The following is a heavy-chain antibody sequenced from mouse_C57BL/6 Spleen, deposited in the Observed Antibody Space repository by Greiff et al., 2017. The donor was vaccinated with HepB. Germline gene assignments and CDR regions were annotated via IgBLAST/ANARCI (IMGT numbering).Heavy chain of an antibody. J-gene: IGHJ2*01. CDR1: GYTFTDYY. Sequence: VQLQQSGPELVKPGASVKISCKASGYTFTDYYMNWVKQSHGKSLEWIGDINPNNGGTSYNQKFKGKATLTVDKSSSTAYMELRSLTSEDSAVYYCARENYSNKGDFDYWGQGTTLTVSS. CDR3: ARENYSNKGDFDY. D-gene: IGHD2-5*01. CDR2: INPNNGGT. V-gene: IGHV1-26*01.